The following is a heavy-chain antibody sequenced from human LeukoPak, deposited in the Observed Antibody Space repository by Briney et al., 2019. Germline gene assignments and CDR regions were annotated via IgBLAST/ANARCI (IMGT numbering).Heavy chain of an antibody. D-gene: IGHD5-24*01. V-gene: IGHV3-23*01. Sequence: GGSLRLSCAASGFTFSSYAMSWVRQAPGKGLEWVSAISGSGGSTYYADSAKGRFTISRDNSKNTLYLQMNSLRAEDTAVYYCATGEMATKVYWGQGTLVTVSS. J-gene: IGHJ4*02. CDR2: ISGSGGST. CDR3: ATGEMATKVY. CDR1: GFTFSSYA.